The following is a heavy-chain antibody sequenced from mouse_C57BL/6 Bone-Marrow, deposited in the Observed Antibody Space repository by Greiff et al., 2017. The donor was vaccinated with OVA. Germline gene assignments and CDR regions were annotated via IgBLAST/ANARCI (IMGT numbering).Heavy chain of an antibody. CDR2: INPNNGGT. Sequence: EVQLQQSGPELVKPGASVKMSCKASGYTFTDYNMHWVKQSHGKSLEWIGYINPNNGGTSYNQKFKGKATLTVNKSSSTAYMELRSLTSEDSAVYYCARSYDYDYYFDYWGQGTTLTVSS. V-gene: IGHV1-22*01. J-gene: IGHJ2*01. CDR1: GYTFTDYN. CDR3: ARSYDYDYYFDY. D-gene: IGHD2-4*01.